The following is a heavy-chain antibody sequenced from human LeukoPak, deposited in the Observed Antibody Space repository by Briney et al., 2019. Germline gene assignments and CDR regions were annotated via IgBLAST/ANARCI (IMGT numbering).Heavy chain of an antibody. Sequence: ASVKVSCKASGYTFTGYYMHWVRQAPGQGLEWMGWINPNSGGTNYAQKFQGRVTMTRDTPISTAYMELSRLRSDDTAVYYCARGRAVAGTMKYYFDYWGQGTLVTVSS. CDR2: INPNSGGT. CDR3: ARGRAVAGTMKYYFDY. D-gene: IGHD6-19*01. J-gene: IGHJ4*02. V-gene: IGHV1-2*02. CDR1: GYTFTGYY.